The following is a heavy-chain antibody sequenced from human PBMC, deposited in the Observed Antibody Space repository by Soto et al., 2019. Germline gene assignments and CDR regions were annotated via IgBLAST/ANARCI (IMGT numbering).Heavy chain of an antibody. CDR2: IYYSGST. CDR1: GGSISSYY. CDR3: ARVSASDTPHYYHYGIDV. Sequence: SETLSLTCTVSGGSISSYYWSWIRQPPGKGLEWIGYIYYSGSTNYNPSLKSRVTISVDTSKNQFSLKLSSVTAADTAVYYCARVSASDTPHYYHYGIDVCGQGTTVTVSS. J-gene: IGHJ6*02. V-gene: IGHV4-59*01.